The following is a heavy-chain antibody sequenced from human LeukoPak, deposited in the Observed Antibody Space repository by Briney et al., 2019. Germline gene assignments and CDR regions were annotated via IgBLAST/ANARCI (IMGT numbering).Heavy chain of an antibody. Sequence: GGSLRLSCAASGFTFSSYWMSWVRQAPGKGLEWVANIKQDGSEKYYVDSVKGRFTISRDNAKNSLYLQMNSLRAEDTAVYYCARELDYYGSGSYYYYYYGMDVWGQGTTVTVSS. CDR2: IKQDGSEK. CDR3: ARELDYYGSGSYYYYYYGMDV. J-gene: IGHJ6*02. D-gene: IGHD3-10*01. CDR1: GFTFSSYW. V-gene: IGHV3-7*01.